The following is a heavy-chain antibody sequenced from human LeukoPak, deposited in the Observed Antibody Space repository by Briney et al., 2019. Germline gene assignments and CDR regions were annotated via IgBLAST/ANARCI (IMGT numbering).Heavy chain of an antibody. CDR2: ISYDGSNK. CDR3: GRAHEGY. Sequence: GGSLRLSCAASGFTFSSYAMHWVRQAPGKGLEWVAVISYDGSNKYYADSVKGRFTISRDNSKNTLYLQMNSLRAEDTAVYYFGRAHEGYWGRETLVTVSS. CDR1: GFTFSSYA. V-gene: IGHV3-30*04. J-gene: IGHJ4*02.